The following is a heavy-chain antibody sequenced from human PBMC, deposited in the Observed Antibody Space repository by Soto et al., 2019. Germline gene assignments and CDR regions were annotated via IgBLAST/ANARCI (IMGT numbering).Heavy chain of an antibody. D-gene: IGHD3-3*01. CDR1: GFTSSDHA. V-gene: IGHV3-49*04. CDR3: ARDGDYYGMDV. Sequence: EVQLVESGGGVVESGRSLRLSCTFSGFTSSDHALTWVRQAPGKGLEWVAFTTSQSYGGTTEYAASVKGRFSISRDDSKNIAYLQMNSLQTADTAIDYCARDGDYYGMDVWGQGTTVTVSS. CDR2: TTSQSYGGTT. J-gene: IGHJ6*02.